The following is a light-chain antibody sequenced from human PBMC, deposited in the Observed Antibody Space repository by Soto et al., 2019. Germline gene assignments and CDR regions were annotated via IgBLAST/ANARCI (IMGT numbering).Light chain of an antibody. V-gene: IGLV2-18*02. CDR3: NSYTSSNSYV. CDR1: SNDVGGYNR. CDR2: EDN. Sequence: QSALTQPPSVSASPGQSVVISCTGTSNDVGGYNRVSWYQQAPGTAPKVLIYEDNNRPSGVLDRFSGSKSGNTASLTISGLQAEDEADYYCNSYTSSNSYVFGSGTKVTVL. J-gene: IGLJ1*01.